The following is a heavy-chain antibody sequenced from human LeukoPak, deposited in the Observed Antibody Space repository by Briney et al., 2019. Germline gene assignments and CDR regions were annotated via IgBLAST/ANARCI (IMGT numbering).Heavy chain of an antibody. D-gene: IGHD1-26*01. Sequence: QAGGSLRLSCAASGFTFSSYWMHWVRQAPGKGLVWVSGINSDDSSTIYADSVKGRFTISRDNAKNTLYLQMNNLRAEDTAVYYCARGGVVAACDYWGQGTLVTVSP. CDR2: INSDDSST. V-gene: IGHV3-74*01. J-gene: IGHJ4*02. CDR1: GFTFSSYW. CDR3: ARGGVVAACDY.